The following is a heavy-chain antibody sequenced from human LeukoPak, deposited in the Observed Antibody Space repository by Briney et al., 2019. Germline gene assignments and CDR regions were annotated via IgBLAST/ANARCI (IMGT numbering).Heavy chain of an antibody. V-gene: IGHV3-74*01. D-gene: IGHD2-2*02. CDR1: GFTFTNSF. Sequence: GGSLRLSCTASGFTFTNSFMHWVRQAPGKGPVWVSRISADGGSAFYADSVKGRLTISRDNAKNTLYLQVNSLRAEDTALYYCVRLYGYWGQGTLVTVSS. J-gene: IGHJ4*02. CDR2: ISADGGSA. CDR3: VRLYGY.